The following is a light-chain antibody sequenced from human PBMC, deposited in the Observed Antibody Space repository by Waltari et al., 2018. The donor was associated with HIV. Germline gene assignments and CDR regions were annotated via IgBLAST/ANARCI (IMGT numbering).Light chain of an antibody. V-gene: IGLV1-51*01. J-gene: IGLJ1*01. CDR3: GTWDSSLRAGI. CDR2: ANK. CDR1: LSTVGDNL. Sequence: QSVLTQPPSVSAAPGQKVTMRCSGSLSTVGDNLLSWYQLRPGTPRKLLSYANKKRPSGIPDRFSGSKSGSSATLRITVLQTGDEPDYYCGTWDSSLRAGIFGTGTKVTVL.